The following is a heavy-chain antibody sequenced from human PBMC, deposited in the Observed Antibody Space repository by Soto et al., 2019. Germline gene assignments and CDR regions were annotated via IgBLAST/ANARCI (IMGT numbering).Heavy chain of an antibody. CDR3: ARDRSNHDY. D-gene: IGHD3-16*02. V-gene: IGHV1-18*01. Sequence: ASVKVSCKSSGYTFTRYGISWVRQAPGQGLERMGWIDINKGKTDYAQKFQGRVTMTTDTSTSIAFMELRSLTSDDTAVYYCARDRSNHDYWGQGTLVTVSS. J-gene: IGHJ4*02. CDR1: GYTFTRYG. CDR2: IDINKGKT.